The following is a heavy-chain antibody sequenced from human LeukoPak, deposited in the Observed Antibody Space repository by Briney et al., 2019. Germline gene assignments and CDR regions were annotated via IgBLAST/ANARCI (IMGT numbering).Heavy chain of an antibody. Sequence: GASVKVSCKASGYAFTSYYIHWVRQAPGQGLEWMGIINPSSGSTSYAQKFQGRVTMTRDTSTSTVYMELSSLRSEDTAVYYCARSHVANGLVVPAAIPPQAFDYWGQGTLVTVSS. D-gene: IGHD2-2*01. CDR2: INPSSGST. J-gene: IGHJ4*02. V-gene: IGHV1-46*01. CDR1: GYAFTSYY. CDR3: ARSHVANGLVVPAAIPPQAFDY.